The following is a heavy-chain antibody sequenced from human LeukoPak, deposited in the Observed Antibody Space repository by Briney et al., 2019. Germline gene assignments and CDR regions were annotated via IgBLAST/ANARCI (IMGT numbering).Heavy chain of an antibody. Sequence: ASENLSLTCAVYGGSFSGYYWSWIRQPPGNGLEWIGEINHSGSTNYNPSLKSRVTISVDTSKNQFSLKLSSVTAADTAVYYCARVLRGGYYWGQGTLVTVSS. D-gene: IGHD6-25*01. V-gene: IGHV4-34*01. CDR2: INHSGST. J-gene: IGHJ4*02. CDR1: GGSFSGYY. CDR3: ARVLRGGYY.